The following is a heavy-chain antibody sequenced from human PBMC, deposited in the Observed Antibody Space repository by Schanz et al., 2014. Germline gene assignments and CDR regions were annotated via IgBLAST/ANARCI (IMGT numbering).Heavy chain of an antibody. V-gene: IGHV3-23*01. Sequence: EVQLLESGGGLVQPGGSLRLSCAASGFTFSSYAMSWVRQAPGKGLEWVSGISGSGGSTYYADSVKGRFTISRDNSKTTLSLQMNSLRAEDTAVYYCAKDPSHGDYDYYFDYWGQGTLVTVSS. J-gene: IGHJ4*02. CDR1: GFTFSSYA. CDR2: ISGSGGST. D-gene: IGHD3-22*01. CDR3: AKDPSHGDYDYYFDY.